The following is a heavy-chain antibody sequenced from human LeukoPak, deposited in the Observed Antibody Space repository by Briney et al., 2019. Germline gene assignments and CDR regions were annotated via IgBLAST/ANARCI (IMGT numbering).Heavy chain of an antibody. J-gene: IGHJ4*02. Sequence: GESLKISCKGSGYSFTTYWSAWVRQMPGRGLEWMGIIPPDDSEIRYSPSFRGQVTISADKSISTAYLQWSRLKASDTAFYYCARHEGSGSYYSYWGQGTLVTVSS. D-gene: IGHD1-26*01. CDR1: GYSFTTYW. CDR3: ARHEGSGSYYSY. V-gene: IGHV5-51*01. CDR2: IPPDDSEI.